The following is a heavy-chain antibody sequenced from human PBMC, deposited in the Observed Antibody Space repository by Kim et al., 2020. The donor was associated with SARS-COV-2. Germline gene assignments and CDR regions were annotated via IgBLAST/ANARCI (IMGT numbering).Heavy chain of an antibody. CDR1: GGSISSYY. J-gene: IGHJ5*02. D-gene: IGHD3-10*01. V-gene: IGHV4-59*01. Sequence: SETLSLTCTVSGGSISSYYWSWIRQPPGKGLEWIGYIYYSGSTNYNPSLKSRVTISVDTSKNQFSLKLSSVTAADMAVYYCARVRVGPLYGSGSWLDANRVFDPWGQGTLVTVSS. CDR2: IYYSGST. CDR3: ARVRVGPLYGSGSWLDANRVFDP.